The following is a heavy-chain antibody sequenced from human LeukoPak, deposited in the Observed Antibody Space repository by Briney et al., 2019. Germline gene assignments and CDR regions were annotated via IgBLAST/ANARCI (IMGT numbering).Heavy chain of an antibody. CDR1: GFTFSSYS. V-gene: IGHV3-21*01. CDR2: ISVTSSYI. CDR3: ARDSENYYDSGGYDY. Sequence: GGSLRLSCAASGFTFSSYSMNWVRQAPGKGLEWVSSISVTSSYIYYADSVKGRFTISRDNAKNSPYLQMNSLRAEDTAVYYCARDSENYYDSGGYDYWGQGTLVTVSS. J-gene: IGHJ4*02. D-gene: IGHD3-22*01.